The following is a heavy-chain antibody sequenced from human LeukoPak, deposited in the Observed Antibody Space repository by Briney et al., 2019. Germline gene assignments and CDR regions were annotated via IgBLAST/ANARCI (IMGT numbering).Heavy chain of an antibody. CDR2: ISSSSSYI. V-gene: IGHV3-21*01. CDR1: GFTFSSYS. D-gene: IGHD4-17*01. CDR3: ARALDYGDYLDY. Sequence: TGGSLRLSCAASGFTFSSYSMNWVRQAPGKGLEWVSSISSSSSYIYYADSVKGRLTISRDNAKNSLYLQMNSLRAEDTAVYYCARALDYGDYLDYWGQGTLVTVSS. J-gene: IGHJ4*02.